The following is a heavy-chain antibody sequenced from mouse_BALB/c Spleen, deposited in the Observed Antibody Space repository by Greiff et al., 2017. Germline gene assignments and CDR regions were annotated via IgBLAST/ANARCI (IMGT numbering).Heavy chain of an antibody. J-gene: IGHJ4*01. D-gene: IGHD2-2*01. V-gene: IGHV5-6*01. CDR1: GFTFSSYG. Sequence: EVQGVESGGDLVKPGGSLKLSCAASGFTFSSYGMSWVRQTPDKRLEWVATISSGGSYTYYPDSVKGRFTISRDNAKNTLYLQMSSLKSEDTAMYYCARQPGYDAGYAMDYWGQGTSVTVSS. CDR3: ARQPGYDAGYAMDY. CDR2: ISSGGSYT.